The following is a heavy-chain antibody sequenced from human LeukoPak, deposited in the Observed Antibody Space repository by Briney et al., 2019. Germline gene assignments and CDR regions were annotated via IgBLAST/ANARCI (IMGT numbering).Heavy chain of an antibody. D-gene: IGHD3-3*01. V-gene: IGHV1-2*02. CDR3: ARDVITIFGVVINAFDI. CDR1: GYNLTDYA. J-gene: IGHJ3*02. Sequence: GASVKVSCKASGYNLTDYAMNWVRQAPGQGLEWMGWINPNSGGTNYAQKFQGRVTMTRDTSISTAYMELSRLRSDDTAVYYCARDVITIFGVVINAFDIWGQGTMVTVSS. CDR2: INPNSGGT.